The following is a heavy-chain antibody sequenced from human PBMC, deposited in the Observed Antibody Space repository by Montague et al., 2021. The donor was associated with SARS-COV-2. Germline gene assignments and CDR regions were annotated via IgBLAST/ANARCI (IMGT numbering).Heavy chain of an antibody. V-gene: IGHV3-23*01. CDR1: GFTFSIYA. CDR3: AKGDTAMAPYNWFDP. D-gene: IGHD5-18*01. Sequence: SLRLSCAASGFTFSIYAMTWVRQAPGKGLEWLSAIGSIGGSTYYADSVKGRFTISRDNSKNTLYLQMNSLRAEDTAVYYCAKGDTAMAPYNWFDPWGQGTLVTVSS. J-gene: IGHJ5*02. CDR2: IGSIGGST.